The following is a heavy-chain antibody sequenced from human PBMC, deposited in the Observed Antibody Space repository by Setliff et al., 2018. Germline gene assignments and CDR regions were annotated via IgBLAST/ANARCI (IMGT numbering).Heavy chain of an antibody. CDR3: ARAPGRNIRGDY. Sequence: SETLSLTCAVSGGSISSPNWWNWVRQPPGKGLEWIGEIYHSGTTNYNPSLKSRVTMSVDKSRNQFFLRLTSVTAADTAIYYCARAPGRNIRGDYWGQGALVTVSS. D-gene: IGHD3-10*01. CDR1: GGSISSPNW. CDR2: IYHSGTT. V-gene: IGHV4-4*02. J-gene: IGHJ4*02.